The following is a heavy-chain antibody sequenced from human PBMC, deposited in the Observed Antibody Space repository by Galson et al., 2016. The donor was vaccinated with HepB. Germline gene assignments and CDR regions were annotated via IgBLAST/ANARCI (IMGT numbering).Heavy chain of an antibody. V-gene: IGHV3-7*01. J-gene: IGHJ4*02. D-gene: IGHD6-19*01. CDR1: GFTFSSHA. Sequence: SLRLSCAGSGFTFSSHAMSWVRQAPGKGLEWVANIKRDGSERNYADSVKGRFTISRDNTQNSLYLHMNTLRAEDTAVYYCAVGGWLDYWGQGTLVSVSS. CDR3: AVGGWLDY. CDR2: IKRDGSER.